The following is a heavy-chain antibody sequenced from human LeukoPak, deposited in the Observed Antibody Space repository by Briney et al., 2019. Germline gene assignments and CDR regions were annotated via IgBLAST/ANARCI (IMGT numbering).Heavy chain of an antibody. J-gene: IGHJ6*04. CDR2: IRSKAYGGTT. CDR3: TREEVVVAATRHYYYYYDMDV. CDR1: GFTFGDYA. Sequence: PGRSLRLSCTASGFTFGDYAMSWVRQAPGKGLEWVGFIRSKAYGGTTEYAASVKGRFTISRDDSKSIAYLQMNSLKTEDTAVYYCTREEVVVAATRHYYYYYDMDVWGEGTTVTVSS. D-gene: IGHD2-15*01. V-gene: IGHV3-49*04.